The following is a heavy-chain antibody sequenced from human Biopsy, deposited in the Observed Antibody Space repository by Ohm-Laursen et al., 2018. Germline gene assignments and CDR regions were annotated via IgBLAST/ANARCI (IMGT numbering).Heavy chain of an antibody. CDR1: DGSINSNDYY. D-gene: IGHD4-17*01. J-gene: IGHJ3*01. CDR3: ARPLRGGEYEGFDL. V-gene: IGHV4-39*01. CDR2: VHYSGAT. Sequence: TLSLTWTVSDGSINSNDYYWGWIRQAPGKGLEWLGSVHYSGATYYNPPLTSRATLSVDPAKNQFFLQLRSATAADTAVYYFARPLRGGEYEGFDLWGPGTMVSVSP.